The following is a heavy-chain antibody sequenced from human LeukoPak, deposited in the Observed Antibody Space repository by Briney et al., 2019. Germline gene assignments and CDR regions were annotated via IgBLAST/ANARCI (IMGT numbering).Heavy chain of an antibody. CDR3: ARGSAVAQSSF. J-gene: IGHJ4*02. Sequence: GASVKVSCKASGYTFTNYYMHWVRQAPGQGFEWMGIINPSGGSTTYAQKFRGRVTVTRDTSTSTVYMELSSLRSEDTAVYYCARGSAVAQSSFWGQGTLVIVSS. D-gene: IGHD6-19*01. CDR2: INPSGGST. CDR1: GYTFTNYY. V-gene: IGHV1-46*01.